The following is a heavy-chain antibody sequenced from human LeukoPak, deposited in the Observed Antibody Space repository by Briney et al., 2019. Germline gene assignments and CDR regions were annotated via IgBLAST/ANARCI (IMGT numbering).Heavy chain of an antibody. Sequence: ASVKVSCKASGYTFTSYYMHWVRQAPGQGLEWMGWINPNSGGTNYAQKFQGRVTMTRDTSISTAYMELSRLRSDDTAVYYCARFLVTYYYDSSGYYPGAFDIWGQGTMVTVSS. CDR1: GYTFTSYY. D-gene: IGHD3-22*01. CDR3: ARFLVTYYYDSSGYYPGAFDI. V-gene: IGHV1-2*02. J-gene: IGHJ3*02. CDR2: INPNSGGT.